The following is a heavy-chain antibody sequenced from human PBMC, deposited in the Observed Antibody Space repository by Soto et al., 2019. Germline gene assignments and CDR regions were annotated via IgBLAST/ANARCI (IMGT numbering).Heavy chain of an antibody. J-gene: IGHJ4*02. Sequence: EVQLVESGGGLVQPGGSLKLSCAASGFTFSGSAVHWVRQASGKGLEWVGRIRSRANSYATEYVASVKGRFTISRDDSKNTADLQMNSLKTEDTAVYFCTASIYDDRSLFDSGGQGTLVTVSS. CDR3: TASIYDDRSLFDS. CDR2: IRSRANSYAT. CDR1: GFTFSGSA. D-gene: IGHD3-22*01. V-gene: IGHV3-73*02.